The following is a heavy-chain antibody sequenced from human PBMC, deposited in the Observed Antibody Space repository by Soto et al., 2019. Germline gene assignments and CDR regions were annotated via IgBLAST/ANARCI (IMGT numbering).Heavy chain of an antibody. CDR3: ARGRVTMVRGVPSWWFDP. V-gene: IGHV4-30-4*01. D-gene: IGHD3-10*01. Sequence: PSETLSLTCTVSGGSISIGDYYWSCIRQPPGKGLEWIGYIYYSGSTYYNPSLKSRVTISVDTSKNQFSLKLSSVTAADTAVYYCARGRVTMVRGVPSWWFDPWGQGTLVTVSS. CDR1: GGSISIGDYY. CDR2: IYYSGST. J-gene: IGHJ5*02.